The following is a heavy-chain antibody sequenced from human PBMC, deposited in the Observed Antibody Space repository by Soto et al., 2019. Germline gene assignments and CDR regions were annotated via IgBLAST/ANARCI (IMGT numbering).Heavy chain of an antibody. Sequence: EVQLVESGGGVVQPGGSLRLSCAASGFTFSSDWMHWVRQAPGKGLVWVSRINGDGTNTDYADSVKGRFTISRDNPKNTLYLQMNSRRAEDAAVYYCVRSYGDPPGWGQGTLVTVSS. CDR3: VRSYGDPPG. J-gene: IGHJ4*02. D-gene: IGHD4-17*01. V-gene: IGHV3-74*01. CDR2: INGDGTNT. CDR1: GFTFSSDW.